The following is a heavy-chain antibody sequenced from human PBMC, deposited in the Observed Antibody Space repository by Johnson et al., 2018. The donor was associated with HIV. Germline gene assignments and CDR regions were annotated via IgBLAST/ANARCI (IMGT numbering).Heavy chain of an antibody. Sequence: VQLVESGGGVVQPGRSLRLSCAASGFTFSRYAMHWVRQAPGKGLEWVAVISYDGSNKYYADSVKGRFTISRDNSKNTLYLQMNSLRADDTTVYYCVRGHYGSGDAFDIWGRGTMVTVSS. D-gene: IGHD3-10*01. CDR2: ISYDGSNK. CDR1: GFTFSRYA. V-gene: IGHV3-30-3*01. CDR3: VRGHYGSGDAFDI. J-gene: IGHJ3*02.